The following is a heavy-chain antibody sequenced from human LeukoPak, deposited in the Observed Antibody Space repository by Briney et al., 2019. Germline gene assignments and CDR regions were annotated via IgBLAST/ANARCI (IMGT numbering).Heavy chain of an antibody. CDR1: GFTFSSYG. CDR2: IWYDGSNK. J-gene: IGHJ4*02. V-gene: IGHV3-33*01. CDR3: ARDFYRGYSYG. Sequence: GGSLRLSCAASGFTFSSYGMHWVRQAPGKGLEWVAVIWYDGSNKYYADSVKGRFTISRDNSKNTLYLHMNSLRAEDTAVYYCARDFYRGYSYGWGQGTLVTVSS. D-gene: IGHD5-18*01.